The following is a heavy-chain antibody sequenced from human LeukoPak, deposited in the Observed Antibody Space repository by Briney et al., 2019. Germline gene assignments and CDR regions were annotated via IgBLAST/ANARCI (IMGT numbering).Heavy chain of an antibody. CDR1: GYTFTGYY. CDR3: ARNYYDSRTNYNPGGY. CDR2: IAPNSGGT. Sequence: AAVKVSCKASGYTFTGYYLHLVRQAPGQGLEWMGWIAPNSGGTKYAQQFQGRVTMTRGTSISTAYMDLSSLRSDDPAVFYCARNYYDSRTNYNPGGYWGQGTLVTVSS. V-gene: IGHV1-2*02. J-gene: IGHJ4*02. D-gene: IGHD3-10*01.